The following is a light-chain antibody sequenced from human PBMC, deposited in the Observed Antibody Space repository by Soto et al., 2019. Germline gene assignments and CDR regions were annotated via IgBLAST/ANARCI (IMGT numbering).Light chain of an antibody. CDR1: SSDVGGYNY. J-gene: IGLJ1*01. CDR3: CSSAGNLFV. CDR2: AVN. V-gene: IGLV2-11*01. Sequence: QSALTQPRSVSGSARQSVTSSCTGTSSDVGGYNYVSWYQQHPGKAPKLMIYAVNKRPSGVPDRFSGSKSGNTASLTISGLQADDEADYYCCSSAGNLFVFGSGTKLTVL.